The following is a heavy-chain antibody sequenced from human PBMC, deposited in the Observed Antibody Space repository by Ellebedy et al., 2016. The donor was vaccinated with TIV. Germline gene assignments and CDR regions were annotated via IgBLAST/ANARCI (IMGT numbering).Heavy chain of an antibody. CDR2: IWHDGNNK. Sequence: GESLKISCTASGFTFSSHGMHWVRQTPGKGLEWVAVIWHDGNNKIYADSVKGRFTMSRDNSKNTVYLQMTSLRVEDTAVYYCARDGADYYTSGSYMYYFDYWGQGTLVTVSS. CDR3: ARDGADYYTSGSYMYYFDY. J-gene: IGHJ4*02. V-gene: IGHV3-33*01. CDR1: GFTFSSHG. D-gene: IGHD3-10*01.